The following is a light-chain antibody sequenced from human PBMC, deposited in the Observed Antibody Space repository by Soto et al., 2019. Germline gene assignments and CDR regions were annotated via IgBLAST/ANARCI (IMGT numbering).Light chain of an antibody. CDR2: LGS. CDR3: MPGLQTPF. J-gene: IGKJ3*01. V-gene: IGKV2-28*01. CDR1: QSLLLSDGYNY. Sequence: IVVTQSPLSLPVTPGEPASISCRSSQSLLLSDGYNYLDWYVQNPGQSPQLLIFLGSNRASGVPDRFSGSGSGTDFTLKSSRVEAEDVGVYYCMPGLQTPFVGPGTTVEIK.